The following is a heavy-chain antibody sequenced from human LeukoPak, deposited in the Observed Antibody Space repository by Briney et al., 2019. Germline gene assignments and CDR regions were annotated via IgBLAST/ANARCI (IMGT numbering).Heavy chain of an antibody. CDR1: GFTFSSYA. J-gene: IGHJ4*02. V-gene: IGHV3-23*01. CDR2: ISGSGGST. CDR3: ARMQWLDNYFDY. Sequence: GGSLRLSCAASGFTFSSYAMSWVRQAPGKGLEWVSAISGSGGSTYYADSVKGRFTISRDNSKNTLYLQMNSLRAEDTAVYYCARMQWLDNYFDYWGQGTLVTVSS. D-gene: IGHD6-19*01.